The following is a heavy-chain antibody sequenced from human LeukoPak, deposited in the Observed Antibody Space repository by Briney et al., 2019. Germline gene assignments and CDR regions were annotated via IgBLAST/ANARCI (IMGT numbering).Heavy chain of an antibody. J-gene: IGHJ3*02. Sequence: GGSLRLSCAASGFTVSSNYMSWVRQAPGKGLEWASVIYSGGSTYYADSVKGRFTISRDNSKNTLYLQMNSLRAEDTAVYYCARLPYGNYDSSGYWKDAFDIWGQGTMVTVSS. CDR2: IYSGGST. D-gene: IGHD3-22*01. V-gene: IGHV3-53*01. CDR3: ARLPYGNYDSSGYWKDAFDI. CDR1: GFTVSSNY.